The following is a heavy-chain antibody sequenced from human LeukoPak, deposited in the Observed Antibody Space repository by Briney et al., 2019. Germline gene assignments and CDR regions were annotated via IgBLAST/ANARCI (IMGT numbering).Heavy chain of an antibody. D-gene: IGHD4-23*01. CDR2: IKSKTDGGTT. V-gene: IGHV3-15*01. Sequence: GGSLRLSCAASGFTFSNAWMSWVRQAPGKGLEWVGRIKSKTDGGTTDYAAPVKGRFTISRDDSKNTLYLQMNSLKTEDTAVYYCARVAGGNLGFDYWGQGTLVTVSS. CDR1: GFTFSNAW. CDR3: ARVAGGNLGFDY. J-gene: IGHJ4*02.